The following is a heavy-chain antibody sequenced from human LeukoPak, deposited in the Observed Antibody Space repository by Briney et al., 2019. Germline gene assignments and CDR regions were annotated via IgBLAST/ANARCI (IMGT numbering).Heavy chain of an antibody. CDR2: ISSSGSTI. Sequence: GGSLRLSCAASGFTFSSYEMNWVRQAPGKGLEWGSYISSSGSTIYYADSVKGRFTISRDIAKNSLYLQMNSLRAEDTAVYYCARQYYYGSVDYWGQGTLVTVSS. J-gene: IGHJ4*02. CDR1: GFTFSSYE. D-gene: IGHD3-10*01. V-gene: IGHV3-48*03. CDR3: ARQYYYGSVDY.